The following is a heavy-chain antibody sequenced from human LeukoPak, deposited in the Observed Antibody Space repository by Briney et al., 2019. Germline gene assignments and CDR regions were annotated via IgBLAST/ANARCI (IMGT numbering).Heavy chain of an antibody. Sequence: SETLSLTCTVSGGSISPYYWSWIRQPPGKGLEWIGYIYYSGSTNYSPSLKSRVTISVDTSKNQFSLKLSSVTAADTAVYYCARETRYCSGGSCYSGGYDYWGQGTLVTVSS. CDR1: GGSISPYY. CDR3: ARETRYCSGGSCYSGGYDY. J-gene: IGHJ4*02. D-gene: IGHD2-15*01. CDR2: IYYSGST. V-gene: IGHV4-59*01.